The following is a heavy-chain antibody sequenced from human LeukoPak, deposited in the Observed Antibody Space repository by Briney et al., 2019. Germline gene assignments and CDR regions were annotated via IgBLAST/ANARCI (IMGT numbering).Heavy chain of an antibody. D-gene: IGHD1-26*01. J-gene: IGHJ4*02. V-gene: IGHV4-39*02. CDR1: GDSISTSSYY. CDR2: IYYSGST. CDR3: ARERYSGSLEHYFDY. Sequence: SETLSLTCSVSGDSISTSSYYWGWIRQPPGKGLEWIGTIYYSGSTYYNPSLTSRVTISVDTSKNQFSLKLSSVTAADTAVYYCARERYSGSLEHYFDYWGQGTLVTVSS.